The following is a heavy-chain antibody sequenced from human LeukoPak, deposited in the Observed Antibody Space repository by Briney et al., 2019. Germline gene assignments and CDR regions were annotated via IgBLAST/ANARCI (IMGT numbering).Heavy chain of an antibody. Sequence: SETLSLTCTVSGGSISSYYWSWIRQPAGKGLGWIGRIYTSGSTNYNPSLKSRVTMSVDMSKNQFSLKLSSVTAADTAVYYCARDRWQDWFDPWGQGTLVTVSS. CDR2: IYTSGST. D-gene: IGHD4-23*01. CDR3: ARDRWQDWFDP. CDR1: GGSISSYY. V-gene: IGHV4-4*07. J-gene: IGHJ5*02.